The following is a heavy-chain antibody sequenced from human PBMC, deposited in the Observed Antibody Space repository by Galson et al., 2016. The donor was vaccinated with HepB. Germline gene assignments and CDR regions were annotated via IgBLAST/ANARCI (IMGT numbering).Heavy chain of an antibody. J-gene: IGHJ3*02. D-gene: IGHD1-26*01. V-gene: IGHV3-23*01. CDR3: AKGEKWAPGAFDI. CDR2: NSGSGGST. CDR1: GFTFSSYA. Sequence: SLRLSCAASGFTFSSYAMSWVRQAPGKGLEWVSANSGSGGSTYYADSVHGRFTITRDNSKNTLYLQMNSLSAEDTALYYCAKGEKWAPGAFDIWGQGTMVTFSS.